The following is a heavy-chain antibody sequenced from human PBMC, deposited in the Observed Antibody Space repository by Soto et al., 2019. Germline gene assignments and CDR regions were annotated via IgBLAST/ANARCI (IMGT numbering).Heavy chain of an antibody. CDR2: VNWNSDKV. CDR3: AKDKGGTPYYIDS. J-gene: IGHJ4*02. V-gene: IGHV3-9*01. CDR1: GFNFGNYA. D-gene: IGHD6-25*01. Sequence: VLLVESGGGLVQPGRSLRLSCAVSGFNFGNYAMHWVRQAPGKGLEWVAAVNWNSDKVAYAGSVLGRFTIFRDSAKNSLHLQMNDLPTEDTALYYCAKDKGGTPYYIDSWGQGILGTVSS.